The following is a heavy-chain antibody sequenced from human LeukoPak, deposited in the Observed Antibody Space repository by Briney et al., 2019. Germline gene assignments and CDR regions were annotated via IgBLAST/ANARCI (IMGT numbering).Heavy chain of an antibody. V-gene: IGHV4-59*01. CDR2: IYYSGST. J-gene: IGHJ6*03. CDR3: ARGQGPSTIFGVVSYYYYMDV. D-gene: IGHD3-3*01. CDR1: GGSISSYY. Sequence: SETLSLTCTVSGGSISSYYWSWIRQPPGKGLEWIGYIYYSGSTNYNPSLKSRVTISVDTSKNQFSLKLSSVTAADTAVYYCARGQGPSTIFGVVSYYYYMDVWGKGTTVTVSS.